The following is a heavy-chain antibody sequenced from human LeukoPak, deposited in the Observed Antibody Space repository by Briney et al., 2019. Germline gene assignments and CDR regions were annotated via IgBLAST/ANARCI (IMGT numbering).Heavy chain of an antibody. V-gene: IGHV3-21*01. CDR2: ISSTSSYI. D-gene: IGHD6-19*01. CDR1: GFTFSSYS. CDR3: ARASSGWAVDLYYFDH. J-gene: IGHJ4*02. Sequence: GGSLRLSCAASGFTFSSYSMNWVRQAPGKGLEWVSSISSTSSYIYYPDSVKGRFTISRDNSRNSLYLQMNSLRAEDTAVYYCARASSGWAVDLYYFDHWGQGTLVTASS.